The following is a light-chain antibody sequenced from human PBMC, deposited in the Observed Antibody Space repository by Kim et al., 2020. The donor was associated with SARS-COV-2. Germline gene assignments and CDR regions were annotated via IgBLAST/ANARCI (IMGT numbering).Light chain of an antibody. V-gene: IGLV3-1*01. Sequence: SVSPGQTASITCSGAEWGHKYACWYQQKPGQSPVLVIYQDSKRPSGIPERVSCSNSGNTVTLTISGTQAMGEAGYYCQAWDSSTVVFGGGTQLTVL. CDR3: QAWDSSTVV. CDR2: QDS. CDR1: EWGHKY. J-gene: IGLJ2*01.